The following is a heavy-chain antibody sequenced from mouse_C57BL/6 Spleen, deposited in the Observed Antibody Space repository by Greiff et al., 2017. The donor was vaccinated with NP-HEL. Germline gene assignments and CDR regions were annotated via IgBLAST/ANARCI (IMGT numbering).Heavy chain of an antibody. J-gene: IGHJ2*01. CDR2: INPGSGGT. CDR1: GYAFTNYL. Sequence: QVQLQQSGAELVRPGTSVKVSCKASGYAFTNYLIEWVKQRPGQGLEWIGVINPGSGGTNYNEKFKGKATLTADKSSSTAYMQLSSLTSEDSAVYFCARGEGYYFDDWGQGTTLTVSS. V-gene: IGHV1-54*01. CDR3: ARGEGYYFDD.